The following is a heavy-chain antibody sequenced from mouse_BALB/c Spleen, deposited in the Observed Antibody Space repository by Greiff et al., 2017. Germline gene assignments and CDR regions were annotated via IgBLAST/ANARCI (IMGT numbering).Heavy chain of an antibody. CDR2: ISSGSSTI. V-gene: IGHV5-17*02. J-gene: IGHJ1*01. CDR3: ARSLITNFDV. CDR1: GFTFSSFG. Sequence: EVKLQESGGGLVQPGGSRKLSCAASGFTFSSFGMHWVRQAPEKGLEWVAYISSGSSTIYYADTVKGRFTISRDNPKNTLFLQMTSLRSEDTAMYYCARSLITNFDVWGAGTTVTVSS. D-gene: IGHD2-4*01.